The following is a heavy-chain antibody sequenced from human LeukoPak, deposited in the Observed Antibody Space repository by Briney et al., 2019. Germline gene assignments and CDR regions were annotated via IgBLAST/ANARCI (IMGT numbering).Heavy chain of an antibody. CDR1: GFTFHTYT. J-gene: IGHJ4*02. V-gene: IGHV3-43*01. CDR3: AKDIGISSSRTPDY. D-gene: IGHD6-6*01. CDR2: ISWDGGIT. Sequence: GGSLRLSCAASGFTFHTYTMHWVRQPPGRGLEWISLISWDGGITDYADSVKGRFTISRDNSKYSLTLQMNSLRTEDTALCYCAKDIGISSSRTPDYWGQGTLVTVSS.